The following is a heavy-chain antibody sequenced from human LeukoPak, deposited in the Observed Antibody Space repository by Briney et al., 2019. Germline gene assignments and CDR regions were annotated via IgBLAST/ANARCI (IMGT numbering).Heavy chain of an antibody. D-gene: IGHD3-3*01. J-gene: IGHJ4*02. Sequence: PSETLSLTCAVYGGSFSGYYWSWIRQPPGKGLEWIGEINHSGSTNYNPSLKSRVTISVDTSKNQFSLQLSSVTAADTAVYYCARGRYDFWSGPQAFDYWGQGTLVTVSS. CDR2: INHSGST. V-gene: IGHV4-34*01. CDR1: GGSFSGYY. CDR3: ARGRYDFWSGPQAFDY.